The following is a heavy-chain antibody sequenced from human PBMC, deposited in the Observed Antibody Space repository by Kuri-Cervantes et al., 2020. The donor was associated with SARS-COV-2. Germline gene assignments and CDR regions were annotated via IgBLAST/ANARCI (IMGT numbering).Heavy chain of an antibody. D-gene: IGHD6-19*01. Sequence: GGSLRLSCAASGFTFSSYEMNWVRQAPGKGLEWVSYISSSGSTIYYAASVKGRFTISRDNAKNSLYLQMNSLRAEDTAVYYCARAASSSGWYGYYYYYGMDVWGQGTTVTVSS. CDR3: ARAASSSGWYGYYYYYGMDV. CDR1: GFTFSSYE. J-gene: IGHJ6*02. CDR2: ISSSGSTI. V-gene: IGHV3-48*03.